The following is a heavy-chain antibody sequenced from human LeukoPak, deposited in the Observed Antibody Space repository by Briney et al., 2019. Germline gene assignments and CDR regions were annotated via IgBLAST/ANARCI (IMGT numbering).Heavy chain of an antibody. J-gene: IGHJ4*02. CDR1: GGSFSSYY. V-gene: IGHV4-34*01. D-gene: IGHD3-10*01. CDR3: ARGPLLWLGEPRRLDY. CDR2: INHSGST. Sequence: SETLSLTCAVYGGSFSSYYWSWIRQPPPKGLEWIGEINHSGSTNYNPSLKSRVTISVDTSKNQFYLKLSSVTAADTAVYYCARGPLLWLGEPRRLDYWGQGTLVTVSS.